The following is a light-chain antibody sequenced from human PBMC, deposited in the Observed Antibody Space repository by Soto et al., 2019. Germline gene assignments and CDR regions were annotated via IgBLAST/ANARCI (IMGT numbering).Light chain of an antibody. CDR1: SSDVGTYNY. J-gene: IGLJ2*01. CDR3: RSYTSSSTLVL. Sequence: QSALTQPASVSGSPGQSITISCTGTSSDVGTYNYVSWYQHHPGKAPKLMIYDVSNRPSGLSNRFSGSKSGNTASLTISGLQAEDEADYYCRSYTSSSTLVLFGGGTKLTVL. V-gene: IGLV2-14*03. CDR2: DVS.